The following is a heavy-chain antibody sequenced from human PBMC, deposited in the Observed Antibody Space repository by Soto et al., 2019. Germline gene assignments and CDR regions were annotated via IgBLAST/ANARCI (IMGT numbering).Heavy chain of an antibody. J-gene: IGHJ5*01. V-gene: IGHV6-1*01. Sequence: SQTLSLTCAISGDSVSTNSATWTWIRQSPSRGLEWLGRTYYRSKWYNDYAVSLKSRLTISPDTSKNQFSLQLNSVTPKDTAVYYCARLIGSSWFDSWGQGTLVTVYS. CDR2: TYYRSKWYN. D-gene: IGHD6-13*01. CDR1: GDSVSTNSAT. CDR3: ARLIGSSWFDS.